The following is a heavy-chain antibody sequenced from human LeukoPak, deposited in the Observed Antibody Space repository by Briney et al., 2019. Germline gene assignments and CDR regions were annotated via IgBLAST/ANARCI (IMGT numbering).Heavy chain of an antibody. J-gene: IGHJ4*02. CDR1: GFTFDDYA. D-gene: IGHD3-10*01. CDR3: AKDRPGNSYGHFDY. V-gene: IGHV3-43D*04. Sequence: GGSLRLSCAASGFTFDDYAMHWVRQAPGKGLEWVSLISWGGGSTYYADSVKGRFTISRDNSKNSLYLHMNSLRAEDTALYYCAKDRPGNSYGHFDYWGQGTLVTVSS. CDR2: ISWGGGST.